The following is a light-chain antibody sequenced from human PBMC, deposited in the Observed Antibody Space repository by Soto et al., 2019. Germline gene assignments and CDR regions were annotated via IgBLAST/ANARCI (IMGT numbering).Light chain of an antibody. CDR3: SSYTSSSTLV. CDR1: RSDVGGYNY. CDR2: GVS. J-gene: IGLJ2*01. Sequence: QSALSQPACVSGSPGQSITISCTGTRSDVGGYNYVSWYQQHPGKAPKLMIYGVSNRPSWVSNRFSGSKSGNTASLTISGLQAEDEADYYCSSYTSSSTLVFGGGTKLTVL. V-gene: IGLV2-14*01.